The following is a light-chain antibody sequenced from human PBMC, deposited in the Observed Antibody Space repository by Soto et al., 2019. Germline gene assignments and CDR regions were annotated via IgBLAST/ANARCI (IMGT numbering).Light chain of an antibody. J-gene: IGKJ1*01. V-gene: IGKV3D-15*02. Sequence: EIVMTQSPATLSVSPWERATLSCRASQSVSSNLAWYQQKPGQAPRLLIDDASNRATGIPARFSGSGSGTDFTLTITRLAREDFAVYYCQQYGNSPKTFGQGTKVDIK. CDR1: QSVSSN. CDR3: QQYGNSPKT. CDR2: DAS.